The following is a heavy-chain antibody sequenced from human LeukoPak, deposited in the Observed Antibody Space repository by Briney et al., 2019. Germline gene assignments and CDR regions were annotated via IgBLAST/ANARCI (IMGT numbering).Heavy chain of an antibody. CDR3: ARDQGYYDILTGYSAAAFDF. V-gene: IGHV3-74*01. Sequence: GGSLRLSCAASGFTFSSYWMHWVRQAPGKGLVWVSRINSDGSSTSYADSVKGRFTISGDNAKNTLYLQMNSLRAEDTAVYYCARDQGYYDILTGYSAAAFDFWGQGTMVTVSS. CDR1: GFTFSSYW. J-gene: IGHJ3*01. D-gene: IGHD3-9*01. CDR2: INSDGSST.